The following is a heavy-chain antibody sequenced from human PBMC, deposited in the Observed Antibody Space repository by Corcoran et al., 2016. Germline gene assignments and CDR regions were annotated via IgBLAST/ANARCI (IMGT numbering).Heavy chain of an antibody. V-gene: IGHV3-48*04. Sequence: EVQLVESGGGLVQPGGSLRLSCAASGFTFSSYSMNWVRQAPGKGLEWVSYISSSSSTIYYADSVKGRFTISRDNAKNSLYLQMNSLRAEDTAVYYCAREAPKYCSGGSCYSGSEHWGQGTLVTVSS. J-gene: IGHJ5*02. CDR1: GFTFSSYS. D-gene: IGHD2-15*01. CDR2: ISSSSSTI. CDR3: AREAPKYCSGGSCYSGSEH.